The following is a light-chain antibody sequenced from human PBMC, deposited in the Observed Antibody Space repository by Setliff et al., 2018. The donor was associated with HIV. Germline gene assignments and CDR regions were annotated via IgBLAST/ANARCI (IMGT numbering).Light chain of an antibody. V-gene: IGLV2-14*03. CDR3: SSYTSSSTVV. J-gene: IGLJ2*01. CDR1: SSDVGAYNY. CDR2: DVS. Sequence: QSVLTQPASVSGSPGQSITISCTGTSSDVGAYNYFSWYQQHPGKAPKLMIYDVSHWPSGVSNRFSGSKSGNTASLTISGLQAEDEADYYCSSYTSSSTVVFGGGTKSPS.